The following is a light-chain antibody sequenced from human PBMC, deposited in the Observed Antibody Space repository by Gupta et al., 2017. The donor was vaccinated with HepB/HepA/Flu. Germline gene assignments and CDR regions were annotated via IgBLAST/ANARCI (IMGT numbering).Light chain of an antibody. CDR2: KAS. Sequence: DIQMTQSPSTLPASVGDRATITCRASQSISSWLAWYQQKPGKAPKLLIYKASSLESGVPSRFSGSGSGTEFTLTISSLQPDDFATYYCQQYNSYSWAFGQGTKVEIK. V-gene: IGKV1-5*03. J-gene: IGKJ1*01. CDR1: QSISSW. CDR3: QQYNSYSWA.